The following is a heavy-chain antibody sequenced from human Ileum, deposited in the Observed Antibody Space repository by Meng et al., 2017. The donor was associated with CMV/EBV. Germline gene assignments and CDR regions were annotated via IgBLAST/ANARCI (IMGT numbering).Heavy chain of an antibody. CDR3: ARGHCSTTNCSPYYFDH. V-gene: IGHV3-21*01. CDR2: ISSSSTYI. J-gene: IGHJ4*02. CDR1: GFTFSNYP. D-gene: IGHD2-2*01. Sequence: GGSLRLSCATSGFTFSNYPMHWVRQAPGKGLEWVSSISSSSTYIFYADLVKGRFTIYRDNAKNSLYLQMNNLRAEDTALYFCARGHCSTTNCSPYYFDHWGQGTLVTVSS.